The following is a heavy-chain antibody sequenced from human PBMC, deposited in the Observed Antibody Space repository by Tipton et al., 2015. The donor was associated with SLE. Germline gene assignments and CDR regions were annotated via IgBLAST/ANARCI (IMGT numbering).Heavy chain of an antibody. J-gene: IGHJ4*02. CDR1: GGSFNDYY. D-gene: IGHD4-11*01. V-gene: IGHV4-34*01. CDR3: ARGDDYSNYLGPSYFDY. Sequence: TLSLTCAVYGGSFNDYYWSWIRQPPGKGLDWIGEINHSGSTNYNPSLKSRVTISVDTSKNQFSLKLSSVTAADTAVYYCARGDDYSNYLGPSYFDYWGQGTLVTVSS. CDR2: INHSGST.